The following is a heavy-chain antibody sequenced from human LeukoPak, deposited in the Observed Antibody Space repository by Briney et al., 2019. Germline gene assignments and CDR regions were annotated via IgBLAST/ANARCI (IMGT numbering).Heavy chain of an antibody. Sequence: ASETLSLTCAVYGGSFSGYYWSWIRQPPGKGLEWIGEINHSGSTNYNPSLKSRVTISVDTSKNQFSLKLSSVTAADTAVYYCARVRYYDFDYWGQGTLVTVSS. V-gene: IGHV4-34*01. CDR1: GGSFSGYY. CDR2: INHSGST. J-gene: IGHJ4*02. D-gene: IGHD3-3*01. CDR3: ARVRYYDFDY.